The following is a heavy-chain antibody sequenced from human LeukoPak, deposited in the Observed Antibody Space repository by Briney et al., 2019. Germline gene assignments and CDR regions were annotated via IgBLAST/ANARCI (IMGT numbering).Heavy chain of an antibody. J-gene: IGHJ6*03. D-gene: IGHD6-13*01. CDR2: IKQDGSEK. V-gene: IGHV3-7*01. CDR1: GFTFSYYG. Sequence: GGSLRLSCAASGFTFSYYGMHWVRQAPGKGLEWVANIKQDGSEKYYVDSVKGRFTISRDNAKNSLYLQMNSLRAEDTAVYYCARVVIAAAPGYYYMDVWGKGTTVTISS. CDR3: ARVVIAAAPGYYYMDV.